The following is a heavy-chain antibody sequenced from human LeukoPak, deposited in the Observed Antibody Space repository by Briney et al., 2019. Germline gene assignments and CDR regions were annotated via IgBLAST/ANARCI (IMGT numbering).Heavy chain of an antibody. Sequence: SGTLSLTCTGSGGAMSSGSDYGSWIRQPAGKGLEWIGRIYTSGSTNYNPSLKSRVTISVDTSKNQFSLKLSSVTAADTAVYYCAGDQNFWSGYRGYYYYYLDVWGNGTTVPVSS. J-gene: IGHJ6*03. CDR2: IYTSGST. CDR1: GGAMSSGSDY. CDR3: AGDQNFWSGYRGYYYYYLDV. V-gene: IGHV4-61*02. D-gene: IGHD3-3*01.